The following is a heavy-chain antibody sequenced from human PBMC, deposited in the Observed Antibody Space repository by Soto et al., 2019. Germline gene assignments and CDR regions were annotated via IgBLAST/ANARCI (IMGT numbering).Heavy chain of an antibody. D-gene: IGHD6-19*01. CDR2: IYSGGST. V-gene: IGHV3-53*01. Sequence: PGGSLRLSCAASGFTVSSNYMSWVRQAPGKGLEWVSVIYSGGSTYYADSVKGRFTISRDNSKNTLYLQMNSLRAEDTAVYYCAATQWLAYYFDYWGQGTLVTVSS. J-gene: IGHJ4*02. CDR3: AATQWLAYYFDY. CDR1: GFTVSSNY.